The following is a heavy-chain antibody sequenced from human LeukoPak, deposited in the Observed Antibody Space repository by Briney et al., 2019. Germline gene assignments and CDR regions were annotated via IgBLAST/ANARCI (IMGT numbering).Heavy chain of an antibody. CDR3: ARRSVTTFVY. Sequence: SETLSLTCTVSGGSIRSSYYYWGWIRQPPGKGLEWIGSIYYSGSTYYNPSLKSRVTISVDTSKNQFSLKLSSVTAADTAVYYCARRSVTTFVYWGQGTLVTVSS. J-gene: IGHJ4*02. D-gene: IGHD4-17*01. CDR1: GGSIRSSYYY. CDR2: IYYSGST. V-gene: IGHV4-39*01.